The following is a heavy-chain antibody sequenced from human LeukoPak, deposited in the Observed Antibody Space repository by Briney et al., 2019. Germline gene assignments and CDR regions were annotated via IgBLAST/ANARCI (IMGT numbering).Heavy chain of an antibody. Sequence: SQTLSLTCTVSGGSISSGDYYWSWIRQPPGKGLEWIGYIYYSGSTYYNPSLKSRVTISVDTSKNQFSLKLSSVTAADTAVYYCARIQRGYSYGCVDYWGQGTLVTVSS. CDR3: ARIQRGYSYGCVDY. CDR2: IYYSGST. D-gene: IGHD5-18*01. V-gene: IGHV4-30-4*01. CDR1: GGSISSGDYY. J-gene: IGHJ4*02.